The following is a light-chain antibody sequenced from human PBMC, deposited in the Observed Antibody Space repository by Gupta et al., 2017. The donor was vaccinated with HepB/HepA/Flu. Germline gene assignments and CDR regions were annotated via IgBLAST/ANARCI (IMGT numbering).Light chain of an antibody. CDR2: DVT. CDR3: SSYGALGI. Sequence: QSALIQPASVSGSPGQSIALSCTGTSRDIGRYNSVSWYQQHPGKAPKLLISDVTYRPSGISSRFSGSKSGNTASLTISGLQAEDEAHYFCSSYGALGIFGGGTMLTVL. CDR1: SRDIGRYNS. J-gene: IGLJ2*01. V-gene: IGLV2-14*03.